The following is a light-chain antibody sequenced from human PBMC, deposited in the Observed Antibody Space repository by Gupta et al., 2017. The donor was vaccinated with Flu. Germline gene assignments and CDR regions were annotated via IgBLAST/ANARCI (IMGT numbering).Light chain of an antibody. J-gene: IGLJ3*02. CDR2: KDS. CDR1: VLTDAY. CDR3: QTADDDYNWI. Sequence: GDVLTDAYVYWYQQKTGQAPALVIFKDSKRPAGIPDRFSGSTSGTTVTLTISGVQADDEADYYCQTADDDYNWIFGGGTKLTV. V-gene: IGLV3-25*03.